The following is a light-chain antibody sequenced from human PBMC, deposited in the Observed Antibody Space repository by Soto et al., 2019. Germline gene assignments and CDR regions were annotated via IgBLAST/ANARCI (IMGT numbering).Light chain of an antibody. Sequence: QSVLTQPPSASGTPGQRVNISCSGTSSNIGSNYVYWYRQFPGTAPKLLIQRNNLRPSGVPARFSGSKSGASASLAISGLRSEDEADYYCGGWDDSLSGPVFGGGTKVTVL. CDR2: RNN. J-gene: IGLJ2*01. V-gene: IGLV1-47*01. CDR1: SSNIGSNY. CDR3: GGWDDSLSGPV.